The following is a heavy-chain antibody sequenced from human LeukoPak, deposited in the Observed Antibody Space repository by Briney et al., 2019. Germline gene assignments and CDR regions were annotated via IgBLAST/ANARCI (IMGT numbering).Heavy chain of an antibody. CDR3: ARNPYYDSSGFDY. V-gene: IGHV4-39*01. Sequence: SETLSLTCTVSGGSISSSSYCWGWVRQPPGKGLEWIGSIYSSGSTYYNPSLKSRVTISVDTSKNQFSLKLSSVTAADTAVYYCARNPYYDSSGFDYWGQGTLVTVSS. CDR1: GGSISSSSYC. J-gene: IGHJ4*02. D-gene: IGHD3-22*01. CDR2: IYSSGST.